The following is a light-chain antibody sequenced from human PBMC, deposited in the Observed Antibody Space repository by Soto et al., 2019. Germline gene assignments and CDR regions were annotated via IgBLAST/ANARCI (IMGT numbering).Light chain of an antibody. CDR1: QSVRGY. CDR2: DAY. V-gene: IGKV3-11*01. Sequence: EIVLTQSPATLSLSPGERATLSCRASQSVRGYLAWYQQKLGQAPRLLIYDAYNRATGVPARFSGSGSGADFTLTISSLEPEDFAVYYCHQYGRSLSTFGQGTKVEI. CDR3: HQYGRSLST. J-gene: IGKJ1*01.